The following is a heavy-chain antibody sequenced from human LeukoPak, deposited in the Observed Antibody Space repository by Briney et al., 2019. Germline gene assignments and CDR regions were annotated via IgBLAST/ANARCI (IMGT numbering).Heavy chain of an antibody. CDR3: ASQYGFSVTSYYYYGMDV. CDR1: GFDFSSNW. D-gene: IGHD4-17*01. V-gene: IGHV3-74*01. CDR2: IKGDGIST. Sequence: GGSLRLSCAASGFDFSSNWMHWVRHAPGQGLVWVSRIKGDGISTNYADSVKGRFTISRDIAKNTLYLQMNSLRAEDTAVYYCASQYGFSVTSYYYYGMDVWGQGTTVTVSS. J-gene: IGHJ6*02.